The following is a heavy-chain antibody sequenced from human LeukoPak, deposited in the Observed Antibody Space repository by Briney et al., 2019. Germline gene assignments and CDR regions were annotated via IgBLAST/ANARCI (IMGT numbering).Heavy chain of an antibody. J-gene: IGHJ4*02. Sequence: ASVKVSCKASGYTYTNHGITWVRQAPGQGLEWMGWISAYNRDTKYAQNFQGRATFITESSTSTAYMELRSLGSDDTAVYYCARDPSNTSGWSPYFDSWGQGTLITVSA. CDR3: ARDPSNTSGWSPYFDS. CDR2: ISAYNRDT. V-gene: IGHV1-18*04. D-gene: IGHD6-13*01. CDR1: GYTYTNHG.